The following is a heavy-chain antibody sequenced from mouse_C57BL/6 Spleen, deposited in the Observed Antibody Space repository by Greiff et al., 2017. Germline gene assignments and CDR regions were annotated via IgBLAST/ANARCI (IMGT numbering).Heavy chain of an antibody. Sequence: VQLQQSGAELAKPGASVKLSCKASGYTFTSYGISWVKQRTGQGLEWIGKIYPRSGSTYYNEKFKGKATLTADKSSSTAYMELRSLTSEDSAVYFCARYHEYYCAMDYWGQGTSVTVSS. J-gene: IGHJ4*01. CDR1: GYTFTSYG. V-gene: IGHV1-81*01. CDR3: ARYHEYYCAMDY. CDR2: IYPRSGST.